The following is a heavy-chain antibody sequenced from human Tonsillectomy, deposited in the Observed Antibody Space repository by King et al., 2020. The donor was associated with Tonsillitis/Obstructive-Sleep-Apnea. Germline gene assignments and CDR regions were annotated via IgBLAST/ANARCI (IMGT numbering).Heavy chain of an antibody. Sequence: VQLVESGGGLIQPEGSLRLSCAASGFTVSSNYMSWVRQAPGKGLEWVSLISTGGITYYAASVTGRFTISRDNSQTTLYLQMNSLMAEDTAVYYCSRGGVIIASSPFDYWGQGTLVTVSS. CDR1: GFTVSSNY. J-gene: IGHJ4*02. V-gene: IGHV3-53*01. CDR2: ISTGGIT. D-gene: IGHD3-10*01. CDR3: SRGGVIIASSPFDY.